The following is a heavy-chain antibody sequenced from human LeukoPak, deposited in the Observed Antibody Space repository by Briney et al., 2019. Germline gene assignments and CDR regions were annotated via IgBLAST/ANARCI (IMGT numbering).Heavy chain of an antibody. Sequence: SETLSLTCTVFGSSINSVYSWGWIRQPPGKGLEWIGSIYHNGNTYYNSSLKSRVTISVHTSENQFSLKLSSVTAADTAVYYCATTPGRYSSSSFDYWGQGTLVTVSS. V-gene: IGHV4-38-2*02. D-gene: IGHD6-6*01. J-gene: IGHJ4*02. CDR1: GSSINSVYS. CDR2: IYHNGNT. CDR3: ATTPGRYSSSSFDY.